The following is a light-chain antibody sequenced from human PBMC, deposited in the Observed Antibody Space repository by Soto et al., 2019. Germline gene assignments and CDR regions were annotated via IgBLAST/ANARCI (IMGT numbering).Light chain of an antibody. CDR2: WAS. J-gene: IGKJ1*01. CDR3: QQYYSTPRT. CDR1: QSVLYSSNNKNY. V-gene: IGKV4-1*01. Sequence: DIVMTQSPDSLAVSLGERATINCKSSQSVLYSSNNKNYLAWYQQKPGQPPKLPIYWASTRESGVPDRLSGSGSGTDFTLTISSLQAEDVAVYYYQQYYSTPRTFGQGTKVEIK.